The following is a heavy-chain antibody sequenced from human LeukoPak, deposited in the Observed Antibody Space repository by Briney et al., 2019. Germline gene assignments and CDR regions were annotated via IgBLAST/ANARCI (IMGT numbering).Heavy chain of an antibody. D-gene: IGHD5-12*01. CDR1: GFTLSRYA. CDR3: AVAYGGSEWERGFDY. CDR2: ISTNGGST. J-gene: IGHJ4*02. V-gene: IGHV3-64*01. Sequence: PGGSLRLPCAAAGFTLSRYALHWVRQAPGKGLEYVSSISTNGGSTYYANSVNGRFTSSRGNSKNTLFLQLDGLRAEDMAVYYCAVAYGGSEWERGFDYWGQGTLVTVSS.